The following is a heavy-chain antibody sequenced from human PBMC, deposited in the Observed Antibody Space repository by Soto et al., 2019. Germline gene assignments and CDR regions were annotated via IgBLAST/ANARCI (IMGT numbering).Heavy chain of an antibody. D-gene: IGHD1-7*01. CDR2: IKSKTDGGTT. V-gene: IGHV3-15*07. Sequence: GGSLRLSCAASGFTFSNAWMNWVRQAPGKGLEWVGRIKSKTDGGTTDYAAPVKGRFTISRDDSKNTLYLQMNSLKTEDTAVYYCTTAGPNWNYGSYYYGMDVWGQGTTVTVSS. CDR3: TTAGPNWNYGSYYYGMDV. CDR1: GFTFSNAW. J-gene: IGHJ6*02.